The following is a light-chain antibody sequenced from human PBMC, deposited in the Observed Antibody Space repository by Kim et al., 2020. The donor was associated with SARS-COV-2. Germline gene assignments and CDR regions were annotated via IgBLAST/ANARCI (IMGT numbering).Light chain of an antibody. Sequence: QSALTQPPSASGSPGQSVTISCTGTSTDVGAYNYVSWYQQHPGKAPKLIIYGVDKRPSGVPDRFSGSKSGSAASLTVSGLQADDEADYYCASYAGSRHYVFGSGTKVTVL. CDR2: GVD. V-gene: IGLV2-8*01. CDR1: STDVGAYNY. J-gene: IGLJ1*01. CDR3: ASYAGSRHYV.